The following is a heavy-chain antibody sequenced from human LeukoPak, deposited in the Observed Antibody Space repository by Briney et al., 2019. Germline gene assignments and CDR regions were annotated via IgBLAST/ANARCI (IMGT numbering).Heavy chain of an antibody. J-gene: IGHJ4*02. CDR3: AKNNGWFHLAQ. CDR2: IKNDGSES. D-gene: IGHD6-19*01. V-gene: IGHV3-7*03. CDR1: GFNFRDHW. Sequence: GGSLRLSCAVSGFNFRDHWMDWVRQAPGKGLEWVGHIKNDGSESYYVDSLKGRFSISRDNTNNALYLQMNSLRVEDTAVYYCAKNNGWFHLAQWGQGTPVTVSS.